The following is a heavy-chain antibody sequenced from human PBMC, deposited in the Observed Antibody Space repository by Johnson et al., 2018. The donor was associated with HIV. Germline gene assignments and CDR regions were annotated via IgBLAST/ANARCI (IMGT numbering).Heavy chain of an antibody. J-gene: IGHJ3*02. CDR1: GFTFDDYA. V-gene: IGHV3-23*04. CDR3: ARDSSSWYPPEDAFDI. CDR2: ISGPGGTT. Sequence: VKLVESGGGLVQPGRSLRLSCAASGFTFDDYAMSWVRQAPGKGLEWVSAISGPGGTTYYADSVKGRFTKPRDNSKNTLYLQMNSLRAEDTAVYYCARDSSSWYPPEDAFDIWGQGTMVTVSS. D-gene: IGHD6-13*01.